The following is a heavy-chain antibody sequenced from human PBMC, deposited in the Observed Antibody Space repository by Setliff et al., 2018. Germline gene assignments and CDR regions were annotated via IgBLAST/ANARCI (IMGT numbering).Heavy chain of an antibody. V-gene: IGHV4-59*02. CDR1: GGAVSGDY. J-gene: IGHJ4*02. CDR2: INYSGST. CDR3: ARGGTYRYFDY. Sequence: SETLSLTCSVSGGAVSGDYWTWIRQPPGKGLEYIGYINYSGSTNYNPSLKSRVTISGDTSKNQVSLKLNSMTTADTAVYYCARGGTYRYFDYWGQGALVTVSS.